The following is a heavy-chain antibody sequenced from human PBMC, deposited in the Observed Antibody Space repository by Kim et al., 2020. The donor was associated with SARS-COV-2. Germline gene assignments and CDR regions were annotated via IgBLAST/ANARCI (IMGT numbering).Heavy chain of an antibody. V-gene: IGHV3-21*01. Sequence: GGSLRLSCAASGFTFSAYIMNWVRQAPGKGLEWVSSISSSSSYIYYADSVKGRFSVSRDNTKNSLYLQMNSLRAEDTAVYYCARGFGDYGDFGAPDDAFDIWGQGTMVTVSS. D-gene: IGHD4-17*01. CDR3: ARGFGDYGDFGAPDDAFDI. CDR2: ISSSSSYI. J-gene: IGHJ3*02. CDR1: GFTFSAYI.